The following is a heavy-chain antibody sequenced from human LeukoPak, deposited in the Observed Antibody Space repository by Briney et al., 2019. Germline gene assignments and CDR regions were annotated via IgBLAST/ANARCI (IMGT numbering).Heavy chain of an antibody. CDR1: GFTFRNYA. D-gene: IGHD4-17*01. CDR3: AKHQDWTVTVPDY. CDR2: ISGTGDDT. V-gene: IGHV3-23*01. Sequence: GGSLRLSCAASGFTFRNYAMSWVRQAPGKGLEWVSTISGTGDDTDYADSVKGRFPISRDNSKNTLYLQMNSLRAEDTAVYYCAKHQDWTVTVPDYWGQASLVTVSS. J-gene: IGHJ4*02.